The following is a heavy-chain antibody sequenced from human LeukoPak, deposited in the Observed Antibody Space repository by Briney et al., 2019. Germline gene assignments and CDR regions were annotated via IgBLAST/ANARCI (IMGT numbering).Heavy chain of an antibody. Sequence: ASVKVSCTASGYTFTIYAMNWVRQAPGQGLEWMGWINTNTGNPTYAQGFTGRFVFSLDTSVSTAYLQISSLKAEDTTVYYCARDNSPAATVVTAPWGQGTLVTVSS. CDR3: ARDNSPAATVVTAP. J-gene: IGHJ5*02. D-gene: IGHD4-23*01. V-gene: IGHV7-4-1*02. CDR1: GYTFTIYA. CDR2: INTNTGNP.